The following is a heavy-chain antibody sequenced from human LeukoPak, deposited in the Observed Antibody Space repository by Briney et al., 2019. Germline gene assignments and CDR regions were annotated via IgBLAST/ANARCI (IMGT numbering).Heavy chain of an antibody. V-gene: IGHV4-34*01. CDR2: INHSGST. J-gene: IGHJ4*02. D-gene: IGHD6-19*01. CDR3: ARGRYRYSSGWYEDY. Sequence: PSETLSLTCTVSGGSISTYYWNWIRQPPGKGLEWVGEINHSGSTNYNPSLKSRVTISVDTSKNQFSLKLSSVTAADTAVYYCARGRYRYSSGWYEDYWGQGTLVTVSS. CDR1: GGSISTYY.